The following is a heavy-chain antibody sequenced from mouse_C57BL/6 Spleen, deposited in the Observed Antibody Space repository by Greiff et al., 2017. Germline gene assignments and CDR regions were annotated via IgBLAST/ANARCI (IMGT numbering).Heavy chain of an antibody. CDR3: ARGDGSVYFDV. D-gene: IGHD1-1*01. V-gene: IGHV3-6*01. CDR1: GYSITSGYY. J-gene: IGHJ1*03. CDR2: ISYDGSN. Sequence: VQLKESGPGLVKPSQSLSLTCSVTGYSITSGYYWNWIRQFPGNKLEWMGYISYDGSNNYNQSLKNRISITRDTSKNQFFLKLNSVTTEDTATYYCARGDGSVYFDVWGTGTTVTVSS.